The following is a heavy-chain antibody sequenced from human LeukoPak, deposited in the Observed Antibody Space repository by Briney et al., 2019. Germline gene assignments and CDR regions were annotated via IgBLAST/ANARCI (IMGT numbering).Heavy chain of an antibody. D-gene: IGHD3-10*01. CDR2: ISGSGGRT. CDR3: VKGGEAKWFGELIKIQYYYYMDV. J-gene: IGHJ6*03. Sequence: AGGSLRLSCAASGSTFTSYGMSWVRQAPGKGLEWVSAISGSGGRTYYADSVKGRFTTSRDNSKSTLHLQMNSLRAEDTAVYYCVKGGEAKWFGELIKIQYYYYMDVWGKGTTVTVSS. CDR1: GSTFTSYG. V-gene: IGHV3-23*01.